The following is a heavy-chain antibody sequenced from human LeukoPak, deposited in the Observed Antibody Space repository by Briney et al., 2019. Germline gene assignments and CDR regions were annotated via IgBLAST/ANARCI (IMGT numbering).Heavy chain of an antibody. D-gene: IGHD2-21*02. Sequence: GGSLRLSCAASGFTFDDYGMSWVRQAPGKGLEWVSGINWSGGSTGYADSVKGRFTISRDNAKNSLYLQMNSPRAEDTALYYCARETIVVVTEYAFDIWGQGTMVTVSS. J-gene: IGHJ3*02. CDR2: INWSGGST. V-gene: IGHV3-20*04. CDR1: GFTFDDYG. CDR3: ARETIVVVTEYAFDI.